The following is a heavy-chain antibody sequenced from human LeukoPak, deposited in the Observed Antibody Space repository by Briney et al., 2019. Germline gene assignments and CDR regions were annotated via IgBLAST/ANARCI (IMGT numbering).Heavy chain of an antibody. Sequence: SGTLSLTCAVYGGSFSGYYWSWIRQPPGKGLEWIGEINHSGSTNYNPSLKSRVTISVDTSKNQFSLKLSSVTAADTAVYYCARGSKWDNWNYASKYYFDYWGQGTLVTVST. CDR2: INHSGST. J-gene: IGHJ4*02. CDR1: GGSFSGYY. D-gene: IGHD1-7*01. CDR3: ARGSKWDNWNYASKYYFDY. V-gene: IGHV4-34*01.